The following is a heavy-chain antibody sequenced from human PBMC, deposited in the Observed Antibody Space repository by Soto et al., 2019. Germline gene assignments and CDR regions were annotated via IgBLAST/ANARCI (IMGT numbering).Heavy chain of an antibody. Sequence: ASVKVSCKASVYTSTDYYMHWVRQAPGQGLEWMGWINANSGGTNYPQKFQGRVTLTRDTSISTVYMELSSLRSDDTAVYYCASGASSNWPDFWGRGTLVTVSS. J-gene: IGHJ4*02. CDR2: INANSGGT. CDR1: VYTSTDYY. D-gene: IGHD6-13*01. V-gene: IGHV1-2*02. CDR3: ASGASSNWPDF.